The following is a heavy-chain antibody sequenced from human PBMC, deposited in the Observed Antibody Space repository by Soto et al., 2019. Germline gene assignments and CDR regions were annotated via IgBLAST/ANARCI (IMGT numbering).Heavy chain of an antibody. D-gene: IGHD6-13*01. Sequence: GESLKISCKGSGYSFTSYWIGWVRQMPGKGLEWMGIIYPGDSDTRYSPSFQGQVTISADKSISTAYLQWSSLKASDTAMYYCASSVRRSRSGYHPTPAVPXXXXYGMDVWGQGTTVTVSS. CDR3: ASSVRRSRSGYHPTPAVPXXXXYGMDV. J-gene: IGHJ6*02. V-gene: IGHV5-51*01. CDR1: GYSFTSYW. CDR2: IYPGDSDT.